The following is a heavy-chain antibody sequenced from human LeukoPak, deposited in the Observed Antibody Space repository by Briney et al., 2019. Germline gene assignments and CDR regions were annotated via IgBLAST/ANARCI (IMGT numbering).Heavy chain of an antibody. CDR1: GGSISIYY. CDR2: ISYSATA. V-gene: IGHV4-59*01. CDR3: ARGVPYYNFDRSKRVPWGFDY. Sequence: PSKTLSLTCTVSGGSISIYYWSWIRQPPGKGLEWIGYISYSATADYNPSLKSRVTISVDMSKNQFYLKLSSKTAADTAVYYCARGVPYYNFDRSKRVPWGFDYWGQGTLVTVSS. J-gene: IGHJ4*02. D-gene: IGHD3-9*01.